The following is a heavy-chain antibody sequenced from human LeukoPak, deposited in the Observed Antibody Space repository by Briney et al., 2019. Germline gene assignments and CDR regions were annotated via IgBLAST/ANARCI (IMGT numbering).Heavy chain of an antibody. CDR2: INPNSGGT. J-gene: IGHJ4*02. D-gene: IGHD3-10*01. CDR1: GYTFTGYY. CDR3: ARNPIESYYGSGSYQKDY. Sequence: ASVKVSCKASGYTFTGYYMRWVRQAPGQGLEWMGWINPNSGGTNYAQKFQGRVTMTRDTSISTAYMELSRLRSDDTAVYYCARNPIESYYGSGSYQKDYWGQGTLVTVSS. V-gene: IGHV1-2*02.